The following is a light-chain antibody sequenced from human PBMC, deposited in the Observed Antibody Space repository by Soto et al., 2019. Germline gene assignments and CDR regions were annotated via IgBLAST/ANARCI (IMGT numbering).Light chain of an antibody. CDR1: QSVNSNY. CDR3: QQYSSSPPEFT. Sequence: EIVLTQSPGTLSVSPGERVTLSCRASQSVNSNYLAWYQQRPGQAPRLRIFRASYRATGISDRFSGSGSGTDFTVTISRLEPEDFAVYYCQQYSSSPPEFTFGPGTEVDSK. V-gene: IGKV3-20*01. CDR2: RAS. J-gene: IGKJ3*01.